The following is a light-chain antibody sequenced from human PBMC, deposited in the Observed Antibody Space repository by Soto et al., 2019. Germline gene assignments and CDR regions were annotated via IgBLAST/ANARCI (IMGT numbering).Light chain of an antibody. V-gene: IGKV3D-20*01. CDR1: QSVSSRY. CDR2: DAS. CDR3: QQYGNLPPIT. J-gene: IGKJ2*01. Sequence: EIVLTQSPATLSLSPGDRATLSCGASQSVSSRYLAWYQQKPGLAPRLLIYDASTRATGIPDRFSGSGSGTDFTLTISRLEPEDFAMYYGQQYGNLPPITFGQGTKLEIK.